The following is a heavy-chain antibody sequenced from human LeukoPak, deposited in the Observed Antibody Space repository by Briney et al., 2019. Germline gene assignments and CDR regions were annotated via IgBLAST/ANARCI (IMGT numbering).Heavy chain of an antibody. Sequence: SETLSLTCDVSGDFIRSYRWGWVRQPAGKGLEWIGRIYATGSTKFNPSLKSRLTMSMDTSTNRISLNLTSVTAADTAIYLGARQGYTASYYFLDFWSQGMLVTVSS. V-gene: IGHV4-4*07. CDR1: GDFIRSYR. D-gene: IGHD1-26*01. J-gene: IGHJ4*02. CDR2: IYATGST. CDR3: ARQGYTASYYFLDF.